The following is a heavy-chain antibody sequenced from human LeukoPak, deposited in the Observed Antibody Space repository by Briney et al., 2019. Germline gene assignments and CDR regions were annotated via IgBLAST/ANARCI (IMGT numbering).Heavy chain of an antibody. CDR2: INPNSGGT. Sequence: ASVKVSCKASGYTLTYYYVHWVRQAPGQGLEWMGWINPNSGGTNYAQKFQGRVSMTRDTSISTAYMELSRLRSDDTAVYYCARNTINWFDPWGQGVLVTVSS. D-gene: IGHD5-24*01. CDR1: GYTLTYYY. V-gene: IGHV1-2*02. CDR3: ARNTINWFDP. J-gene: IGHJ5*02.